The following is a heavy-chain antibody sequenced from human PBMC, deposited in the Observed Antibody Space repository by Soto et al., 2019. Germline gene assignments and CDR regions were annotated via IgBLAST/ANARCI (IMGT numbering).Heavy chain of an antibody. Sequence: QVQLQQWGAGLLKPSETLSLTCAVYGGSFSGYYWSWIRQPPGKGLEWIGEINHSGSTNYNPSLKTRVTISVDPSKNQFSLKLSSVTAADTAVYYCARGRVASGSYRGYYYYMDVWGKGTTVTVSS. CDR1: GGSFSGYY. CDR2: INHSGST. CDR3: ARGRVASGSYRGYYYYMDV. V-gene: IGHV4-34*01. J-gene: IGHJ6*03. D-gene: IGHD3-10*01.